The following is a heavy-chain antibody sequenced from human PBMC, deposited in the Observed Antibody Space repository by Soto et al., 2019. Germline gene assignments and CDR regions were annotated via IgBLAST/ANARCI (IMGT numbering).Heavy chain of an antibody. CDR2: INHSGST. CDR1: GGSFSGYY. D-gene: IGHD3-22*01. J-gene: IGHJ4*02. Sequence: SETLSLTCAVYGGSFSGYYWSWIRQPPGKGLEWIGEINHSGSTYYNPSLKSRVTISVDTSKNQFSLKLSSVTAADTAVYYCARAKTTMIVPENYWGQGTLVTVSS. V-gene: IGHV4-34*01. CDR3: ARAKTTMIVPENY.